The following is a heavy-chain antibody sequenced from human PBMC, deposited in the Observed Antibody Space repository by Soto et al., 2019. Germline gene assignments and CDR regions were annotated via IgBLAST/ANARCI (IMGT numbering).Heavy chain of an antibody. Sequence: QVQLQESGPGLLKPSETLSLTCTVSGGSISRYYWSWIRQPAGKGLEWIGRIYTSGSTNYNPALKRRVTLSVDTSKNQFSLKLSSVTAADTAVYYCARSNDYILFDYWGQGTLVTVSS. V-gene: IGHV4-4*07. CDR2: IYTSGST. CDR1: GGSISRYY. D-gene: IGHD4-4*01. J-gene: IGHJ4*02. CDR3: ARSNDYILFDY.